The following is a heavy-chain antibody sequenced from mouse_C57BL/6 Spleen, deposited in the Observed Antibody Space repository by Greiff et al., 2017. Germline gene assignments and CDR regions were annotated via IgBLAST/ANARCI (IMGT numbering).Heavy chain of an antibody. J-gene: IGHJ3*01. CDR2: INPSTGGT. CDR3: ARAYYCDSSWFAY. V-gene: IGHV1-42*01. Sequence: VQLQQSGPELVKPGASVKISCKASGYSFTGYYMNWVKQSPEKSLEWIGEINPSTGGTTYNQKFKAKATLTVDKSSSTAYMQLKSLTSEDSAVYYCARAYYCDSSWFAYWGQGTLVTVSA. D-gene: IGHD1-1*01. CDR1: GYSFTGYY.